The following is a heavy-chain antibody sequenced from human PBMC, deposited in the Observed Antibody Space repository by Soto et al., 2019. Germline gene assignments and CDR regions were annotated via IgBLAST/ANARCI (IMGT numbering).Heavy chain of an antibody. V-gene: IGHV3-23*01. J-gene: IGHJ3*01. CDR3: AKDLRDLLWFGDLDAFDF. Sequence: EVQLLESGGGLVQPGGSLRLSCAASGFTFSNYAMSWVRQAPGEGLECVSSITGTGGRTYYADSVKGRFTISRDNSKNTLYLQTNSLRAEDTALYYCAKDLRDLLWFGDLDAFDFLGQGTMVTVSS. CDR2: ITGTGGRT. D-gene: IGHD3-10*01. CDR1: GFTFSNYA.